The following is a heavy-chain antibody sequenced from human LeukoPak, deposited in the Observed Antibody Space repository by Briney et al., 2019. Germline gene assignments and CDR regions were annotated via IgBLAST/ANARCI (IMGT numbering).Heavy chain of an antibody. Sequence: PGGSLRLSCAASGFTFSSYGMSWVRQAPGKGLEWVSAISGSGGSTYYADSVKGRFTISRDNSKNTLYLQMNSLRAEDTAVYYCARDNFLGDYGSGSYSDYWGQGTLVTVSS. CDR2: ISGSGGST. CDR1: GFTFSSYG. CDR3: ARDNFLGDYGSGSYSDY. D-gene: IGHD3-10*01. J-gene: IGHJ4*02. V-gene: IGHV3-23*01.